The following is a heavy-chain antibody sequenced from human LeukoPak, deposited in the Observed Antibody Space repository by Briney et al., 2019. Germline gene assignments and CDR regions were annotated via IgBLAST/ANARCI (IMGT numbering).Heavy chain of an antibody. V-gene: IGHV4-59*01. Sequence: SSETLSLTCTVSGGSISSYYWSWIRQPPGKGLEWIGYIYYSGSTNYNPSLKSRVTISVDTSKNQFSLKLSSATAADTAVYYCARALRYYYYGMDVWGQGTTVTVSS. CDR1: GGSISSYY. CDR3: ARALRYYYYGMDV. CDR2: IYYSGST. J-gene: IGHJ6*02.